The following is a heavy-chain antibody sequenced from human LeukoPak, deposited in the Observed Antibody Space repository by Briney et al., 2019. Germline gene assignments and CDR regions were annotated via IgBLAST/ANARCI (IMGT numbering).Heavy chain of an antibody. Sequence: PSETLSLTCTVSGGSISSSSYYWGWIRQPPGKGLEWIGSIYYSGSTYYNPSLKSRVTISVDTSKNQFSLKLSSVTAADTAVYYCARAAASGDGYNYSPAFDIWGQGTMVTVSS. CDR1: GGSISSSSYY. CDR3: ARAAASGDGYNYSPAFDI. V-gene: IGHV4-39*01. J-gene: IGHJ3*02. D-gene: IGHD5-24*01. CDR2: IYYSGST.